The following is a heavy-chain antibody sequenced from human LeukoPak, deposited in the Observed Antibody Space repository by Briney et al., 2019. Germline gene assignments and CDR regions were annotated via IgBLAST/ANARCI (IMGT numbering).Heavy chain of an antibody. CDR2: IIPIFGTP. V-gene: IGHV1-69*06. Sequence: GASVKVSCKTSGGIVTTYAISWVRQAPGQGLEWMGGIIPIFGTPDHAQRFQDRVTITADRSTGTVYLELSSLRSEDTAVYYCARSHSSSSGRDAFNIWGQGTMVTVSS. CDR3: ARSHSSSSGRDAFNI. J-gene: IGHJ3*02. D-gene: IGHD6-6*01. CDR1: GGIVTTYA.